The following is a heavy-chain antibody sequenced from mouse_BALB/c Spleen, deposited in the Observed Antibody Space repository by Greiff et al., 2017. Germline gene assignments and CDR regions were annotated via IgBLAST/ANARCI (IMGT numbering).Heavy chain of an antibody. J-gene: IGHJ1*01. V-gene: IGHV3-6*02. CDR3: ARENYNYGSSYWYFDV. CDR2: ISYDGSN. D-gene: IGHD1-1*01. CDR1: GYSITSGYY. Sequence: EVKVEESGPGLVKPSQSLSLTCSVTGYSITSGYYWNWIRQFPGNKLEWMGYISYDGSNNYNPSLKNRISITRDTSKNQFFLKLNSVTTEDTATYYCARENYNYGSSYWYFDVWGAGTTVTVSS.